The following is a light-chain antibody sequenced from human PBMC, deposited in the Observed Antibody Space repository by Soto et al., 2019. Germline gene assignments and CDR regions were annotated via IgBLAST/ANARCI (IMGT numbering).Light chain of an antibody. CDR1: QGIKNW. V-gene: IGKV1-12*01. CDR3: KQSSAFPLT. J-gene: IGKJ4*01. Sequence: DIQMTQSPSSVSASVGYRVTITCRASQGIKNWLAWYQQKPGKAPELLIYAVSYLQSGVPSRFSASGSGTDLTLTISSLQPEDFATYFCKQSSAFPLTFGGGTKV. CDR2: AVS.